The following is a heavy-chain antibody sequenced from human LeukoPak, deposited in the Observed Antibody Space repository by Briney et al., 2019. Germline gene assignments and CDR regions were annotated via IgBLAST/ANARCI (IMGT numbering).Heavy chain of an antibody. J-gene: IGHJ4*02. Sequence: GGSLRLSCAASGFTFSSYAMSWVRQAPGKGLEWVSAISGSGGSTYYADSVKGRFTISRDNSKNTLHLQMNSLRAEDTAVYYCATDHDHPVSTGYTDYWGQGPLVTVSS. CDR1: GFTFSSYA. CDR3: ATDHDHPVSTGYTDY. D-gene: IGHD5-24*01. V-gene: IGHV3-23*01. CDR2: ISGSGGST.